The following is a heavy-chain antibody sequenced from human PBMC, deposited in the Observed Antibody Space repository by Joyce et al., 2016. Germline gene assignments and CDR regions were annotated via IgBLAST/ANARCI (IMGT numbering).Heavy chain of an antibody. J-gene: IGHJ4*02. V-gene: IGHV3-30*03. D-gene: IGHD6-13*01. Sequence: QVQLVESGGGVVQPGRSLRLSCAASGFTFSNYGMHWVRQDPGKGLECVAVISYDGSNKYYVDSVKGRFTISRDNSKNTLYLQMNSLRPEDTAVYYCARALGWDSNSCHDYWGQGTLVTVSS. CDR3: ARALGWDSNSCHDY. CDR2: ISYDGSNK. CDR1: GFTFSNYG.